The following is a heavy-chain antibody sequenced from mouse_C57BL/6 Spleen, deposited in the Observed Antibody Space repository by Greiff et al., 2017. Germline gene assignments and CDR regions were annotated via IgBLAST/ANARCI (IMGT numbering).Heavy chain of an antibody. CDR1: GYTFTDYE. CDR3: TRGGIYGNYEAMDY. V-gene: IGHV1-15*01. CDR2: IDPETGGT. J-gene: IGHJ4*01. Sequence: VQLQESGAELVRPGASVTLSCKASGYTFTDYEMHWVKQTPVHGLEWIGAIDPETGGTAYNQKFKGKAILTADKSSSTAYMELRSLTSEDSAVYYCTRGGIYGNYEAMDYWGQGTSVTVSS. D-gene: IGHD2-1*01.